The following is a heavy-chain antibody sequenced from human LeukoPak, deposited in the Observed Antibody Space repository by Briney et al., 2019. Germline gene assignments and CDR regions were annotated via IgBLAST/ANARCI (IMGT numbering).Heavy chain of an antibody. CDR3: ARRGRIAGYQFDY. CDR2: IYHSGST. J-gene: IGHJ4*02. V-gene: IGHV4-38-2*01. D-gene: IGHD6-13*01. CDR1: GYSISSGYY. Sequence: PSETLSLTCAVSGYSISSGYYWGWIRQPPGKGLEWIGSIYHSGSTYYNPSLKSRVTISVDTSKSQFSLKLSSVTAADTAVYYCARRGRIAGYQFDYWGQGTLVTVSS.